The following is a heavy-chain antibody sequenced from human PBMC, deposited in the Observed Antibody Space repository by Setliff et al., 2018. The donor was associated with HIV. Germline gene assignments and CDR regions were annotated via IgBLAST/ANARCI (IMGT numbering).Heavy chain of an antibody. CDR3: AGDRSLYYYERNAGDFDI. Sequence: SVKVSCKASGYTFTSYGITWVRQAPGQGLEWMEGSTPLLDTTNYPQKFQGRVTITADKSTSTAYMELSSLRSEDTAVYYCAGDRSLYYYERNAGDFDIWGQGTMVTVSS. D-gene: IGHD3-22*01. CDR2: STPLLDTT. CDR1: GYTFTSYG. V-gene: IGHV1-69*06. J-gene: IGHJ3*02.